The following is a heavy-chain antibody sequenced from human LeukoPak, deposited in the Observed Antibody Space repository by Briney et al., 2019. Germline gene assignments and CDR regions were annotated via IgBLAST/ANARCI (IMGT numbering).Heavy chain of an antibody. CDR2: ISYDGSNK. J-gene: IGHJ3*02. Sequence: GGSLRLSCAASGITFSSYAMHWVRQAPGKGLEWVAVISYDGSNKYYADSVKGRFTISRDNSKNTLSLQMNSLRDEDTSLYYCARGNPYHGGAFDIWGQGTMVTVSS. D-gene: IGHD3-16*01. CDR3: ARGNPYHGGAFDI. V-gene: IGHV3-30*14. CDR1: GITFSSYA.